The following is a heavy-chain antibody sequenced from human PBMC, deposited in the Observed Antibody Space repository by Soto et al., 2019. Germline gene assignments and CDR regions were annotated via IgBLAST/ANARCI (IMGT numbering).Heavy chain of an antibody. J-gene: IGHJ6*02. CDR2: TYYRSKWYN. CDR1: GDSVSSNSAA. D-gene: IGHD6-19*01. CDR3: ARGGPIAVAGTTDWEDYYYYGMDV. Sequence: SQTLSLTCAISGDSVSSNSAAWNWIRQSPSRGLEWLGRTYYRSKWYNDYAVSVKSRITINPDTSKNQFSLQPNSVTPEDTAVYYCARGGPIAVAGTTDWEDYYYYGMDVWGQGTTVTVSS. V-gene: IGHV6-1*01.